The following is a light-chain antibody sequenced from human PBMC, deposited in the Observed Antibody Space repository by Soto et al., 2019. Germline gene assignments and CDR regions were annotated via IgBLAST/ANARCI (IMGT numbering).Light chain of an antibody. CDR1: ESIRNY. Sequence: DIQMTQYPSSLSASVGDRVTITCRASESIRNYLNWYQQVPGKAPKLLIHGASTLQSGDPSRFSGSGSGTECTLTISSRQPEDVATYYCQQSFINPVTFGPGTKVDIK. J-gene: IGKJ3*01. CDR3: QQSFINPVT. CDR2: GAS. V-gene: IGKV1-39*01.